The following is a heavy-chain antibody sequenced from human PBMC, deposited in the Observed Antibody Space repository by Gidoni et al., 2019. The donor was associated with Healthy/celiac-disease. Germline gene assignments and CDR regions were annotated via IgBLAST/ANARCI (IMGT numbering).Heavy chain of an antibody. Sequence: EVQLLESGGGLVQPGGSLRLSCAASGFTFSGYAMSWVRQAPGKGLAWVSAISGSGGSTYYADSVKGRFTISRDNSKNTLYLQMNSLRAEDTAVYYCAKDKATPYYDFWSGYSWGFVRAFDIWGQGTMVTVSS. CDR2: ISGSGGST. J-gene: IGHJ3*02. CDR1: GFTFSGYA. D-gene: IGHD3-3*01. CDR3: AKDKATPYYDFWSGYSWGFVRAFDI. V-gene: IGHV3-23*01.